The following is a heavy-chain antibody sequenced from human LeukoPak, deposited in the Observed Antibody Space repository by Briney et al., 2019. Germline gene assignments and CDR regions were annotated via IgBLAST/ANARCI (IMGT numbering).Heavy chain of an antibody. J-gene: IGHJ4*02. Sequence: GRSLRLSCAASGFTFDDYAMHWVRQAPGKGLEWVSGISWNSGNIVYTDSVKGRFTISRDNAKNSLYLQMNSLRAEDTAVYYCARELRFLEWLSYFDYWGQGTLVTVSS. CDR2: ISWNSGNI. V-gene: IGHV3-9*01. CDR1: GFTFDDYA. D-gene: IGHD3-3*01. CDR3: ARELRFLEWLSYFDY.